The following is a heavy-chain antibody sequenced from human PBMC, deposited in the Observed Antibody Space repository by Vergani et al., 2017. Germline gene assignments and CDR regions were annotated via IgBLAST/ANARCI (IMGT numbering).Heavy chain of an antibody. CDR2: IRYDGSNK. CDR3: AKSSVNYDFWSGYQNWFDP. Sequence: QVQLVESGGGVVQPGRSLRLSCAASGFTFSSYGMHWVRQAPGKGLEWVAFIRYDGSNKYYADSVKGRFTISRDNSKNTLYLQMNSLRAEDTAVYYCAKSSVNYDFWSGYQNWFDPWGQGTLVTVSS. CDR1: GFTFSSYG. V-gene: IGHV3-30*02. J-gene: IGHJ5*02. D-gene: IGHD3-3*01.